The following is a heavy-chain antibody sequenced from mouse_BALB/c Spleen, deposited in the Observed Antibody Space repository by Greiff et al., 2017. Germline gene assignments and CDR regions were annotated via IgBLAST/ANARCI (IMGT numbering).Heavy chain of an antibody. J-gene: IGHJ4*01. CDR2: IWSGGST. D-gene: IGHD2-1*01. CDR3: ARKGGNSPYAMDY. CDR1: GFSLTSYG. Sequence: VQVVESGPGLVQPSQSLSITCTVSGFSLTSYGVHWVRQSPGKGLEWLGVIWSGGSTDYNAAFISRLSISKDNSKSQVFFKMNSLQANDTAIYYCARKGGNSPYAMDYWGQGTSVTVSS. V-gene: IGHV2-2*02.